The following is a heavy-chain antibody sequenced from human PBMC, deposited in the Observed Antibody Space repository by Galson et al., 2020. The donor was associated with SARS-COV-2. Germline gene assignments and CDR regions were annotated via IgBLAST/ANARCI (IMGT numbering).Heavy chain of an antibody. Sequence: GGFMRLTCVASGFSFRNSGMHWVRQAPGKGLEWVTFIHSSANVNYYADSVKGRFTISRDNSNNKLYLQMNSLRAEDTALYYCAKEQDYYYGMDVWGQGTTVTVSS. CDR1: GFSFRNSG. CDR3: AKEQDYYYGMDV. J-gene: IGHJ6*02. CDR2: IHSSANVN. V-gene: IGHV3-30*02.